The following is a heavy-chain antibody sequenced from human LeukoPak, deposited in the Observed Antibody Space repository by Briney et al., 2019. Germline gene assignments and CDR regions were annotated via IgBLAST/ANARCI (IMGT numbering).Heavy chain of an antibody. CDR1: VGSFSGHY. V-gene: IGHV4-34*01. CDR3: ARGYSSSWLPKHNNVLKTLDY. CDR2: INRGGDT. J-gene: IGHJ4*02. D-gene: IGHD6-13*01. Sequence: PSETLSLTCSVYVGSFSGHYWTWIRQPPGKGLGWIGEINRGGDTVYSPSLKSRVTISVDTSKNQFSLKLSSVTAADTAVYYCARGYSSSWLPKHNNVLKTLDYWGQGTLVTVSS.